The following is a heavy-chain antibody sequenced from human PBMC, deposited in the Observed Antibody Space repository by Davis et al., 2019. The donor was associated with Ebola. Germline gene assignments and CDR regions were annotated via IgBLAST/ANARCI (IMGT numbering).Heavy chain of an antibody. J-gene: IGHJ4*02. CDR1: GFTFSSYA. CDR3: ARDRTAYSGYVDYFDY. CDR2: ISYDGSNK. D-gene: IGHD5-12*01. V-gene: IGHV3-30-3*01. Sequence: PGGSLRLSCAASGFTFSSYAMHWVRQAPGKGLEWVAVISYDGSNKYYADSVKGRFTISRDNSKNTLYLQMNSLRAEDTAVYYCARDRTAYSGYVDYFDYWGQGTLVTVSS.